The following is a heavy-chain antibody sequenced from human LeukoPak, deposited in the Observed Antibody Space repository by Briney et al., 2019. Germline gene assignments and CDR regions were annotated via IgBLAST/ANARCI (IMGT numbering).Heavy chain of an antibody. Sequence: PGGSLRLSCAASGFTVSSNYMTCVSQAPGEGLEWVSLMYGAGSTHYADSVRGRFTISRDNSKNTVYVQMNSLRAEDTAVYYCGASNLLTGYFSLNYWGQGTLVTVSS. CDR3: GASNLLTGYFSLNY. CDR1: GFTVSSNY. V-gene: IGHV3-66*01. CDR2: MYGAGST. J-gene: IGHJ4*02. D-gene: IGHD3-9*01.